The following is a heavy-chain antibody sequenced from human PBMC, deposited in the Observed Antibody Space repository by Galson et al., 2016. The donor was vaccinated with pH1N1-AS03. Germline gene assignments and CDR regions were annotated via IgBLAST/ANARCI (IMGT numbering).Heavy chain of an antibody. V-gene: IGHV3-23*01. Sequence: LRLSCAASGFTFSNYAMSWVRQAPGKRLEWVSGISARGGSTYYADSVKGRFTVSRDNSKNTLYVQMNSLKVEDTAVYYCAKVYGDYGYYYYYMDVWGKGTTVTVSS. J-gene: IGHJ6*03. CDR3: AKVYGDYGYYYYYMDV. CDR2: ISARGGST. D-gene: IGHD4-17*01. CDR1: GFTFSNYA.